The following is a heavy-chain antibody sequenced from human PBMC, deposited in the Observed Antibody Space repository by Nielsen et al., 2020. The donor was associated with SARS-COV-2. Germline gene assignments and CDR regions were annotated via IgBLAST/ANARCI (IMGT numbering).Heavy chain of an antibody. V-gene: IGHV5-10-1*01. J-gene: IGHJ4*02. CDR3: ARRYCSSTSCSFLSIDY. Sequence: GGSLRLSCKGSGYSFTSYWISWVRQMPGKGLEWMGRIDPSDSYTNYSPSFQGHVTISADKSISTAYLQWSSLKASDTAMYYCARRYCSSTSCSFLSIDYWGQGTLVTVSS. D-gene: IGHD2-2*01. CDR1: GYSFTSYW. CDR2: IDPSDSYT.